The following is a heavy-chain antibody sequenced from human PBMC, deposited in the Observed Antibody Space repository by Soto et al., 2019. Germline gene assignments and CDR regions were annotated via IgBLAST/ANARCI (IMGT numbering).Heavy chain of an antibody. J-gene: IGHJ4*02. CDR2: ISYDGSNK. D-gene: IGHD3-22*01. V-gene: IGHV3-30-3*01. Sequence: LRLSCAASGFTFSSYAMHWVRQAPGKGLEWVAVISYDGSNKYYADSVKGRFTISRDNSKNTLYLQMNSLRAEDTAVYYCAGGRVPYDSSGYYLDYWGQGTLVTVSS. CDR3: AGGRVPYDSSGYYLDY. CDR1: GFTFSSYA.